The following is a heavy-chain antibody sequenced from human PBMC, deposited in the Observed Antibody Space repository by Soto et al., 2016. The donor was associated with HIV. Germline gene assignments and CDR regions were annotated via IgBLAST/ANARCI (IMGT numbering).Heavy chain of an antibody. V-gene: IGHV3-21*01. CDR3: ARATGDSSGYYSWGSRFEY. D-gene: IGHD3-22*01. J-gene: IGHJ4*02. Sequence: EVQLVESGGGLVKPGGSLRLSCAASGFTFSSYSMNWVRQAPGKGLEWVSSISSSSSYIYYADSVKGRFTISRDNAKNSLYLQMNSLRAEDTAVYYCARATGDSSGYYSWGSRFEYWGQGTLVTVSS. CDR2: ISSSSSYI. CDR1: GFTFSSYS.